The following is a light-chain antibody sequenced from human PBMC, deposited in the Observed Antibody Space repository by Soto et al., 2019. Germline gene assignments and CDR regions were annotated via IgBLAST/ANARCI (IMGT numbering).Light chain of an antibody. Sequence: QSVLTQPPSTSGTPGQRVTISCSGDSSNIAKNYVYWYQQVPGMAPKLLIYSDNQRPSGVPDRFSGSKSGTSASLAISGLGCEGEGVYYWPTWNDRWGGNGFGGGTK. CDR3: PTWNDRWGGNG. CDR2: SDN. V-gene: IGLV1-47*02. J-gene: IGLJ1*01. CDR1: SSNIAKNY.